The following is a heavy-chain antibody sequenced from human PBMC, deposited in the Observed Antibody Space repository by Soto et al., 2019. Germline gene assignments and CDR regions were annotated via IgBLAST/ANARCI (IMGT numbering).Heavy chain of an antibody. J-gene: IGHJ5*02. Sequence: EASVKVSCKASGYTFTGYYMHWVRQAPGQGLEWMGWINPNSGGTNYAQKFQGRVTMTRDTSISTAYMELSRLRSDDTAVYYCAREFFYYGSGSLDPWGQGTLVTVSS. V-gene: IGHV1-2*02. D-gene: IGHD3-10*01. CDR3: AREFFYYGSGSLDP. CDR2: INPNSGGT. CDR1: GYTFTGYY.